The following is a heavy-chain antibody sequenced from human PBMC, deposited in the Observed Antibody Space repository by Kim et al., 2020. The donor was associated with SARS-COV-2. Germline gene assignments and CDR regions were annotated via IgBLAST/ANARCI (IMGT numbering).Heavy chain of an antibody. J-gene: IGHJ6*02. D-gene: IGHD3-9*01. Sequence: SETLSLTCTVSGGSISSSSYYWGWIRQPPGKGLEWIGSIYYSGSTYYNPTRKSRVTISVDTSKNQFSLKLSSVTAADTAVYYCARHTLEGDYDILTGYLHYYYYYGMDVWGQGTTVTVSS. CDR2: IYYSGST. CDR3: ARHTLEGDYDILTGYLHYYYYYGMDV. V-gene: IGHV4-39*01. CDR1: GGSISSSSYY.